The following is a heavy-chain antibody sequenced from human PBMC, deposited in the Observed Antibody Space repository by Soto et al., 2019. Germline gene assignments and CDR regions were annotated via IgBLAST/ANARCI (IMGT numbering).Heavy chain of an antibody. V-gene: IGHV3-30*03. D-gene: IGHD2-15*01. CDR3: FTVAAHYYFDY. J-gene: IGHJ4*02. Sequence: GESLRLSCAASGFTFSSYGMHWVRQAPGKGLEWVAVISYDGSNKYYADSVKGRFTISRDNSKNTLYLQMNSLRAEDTAVYYCFTVAAHYYFDYWGQGTLVTVSS. CDR1: GFTFSSYG. CDR2: ISYDGSNK.